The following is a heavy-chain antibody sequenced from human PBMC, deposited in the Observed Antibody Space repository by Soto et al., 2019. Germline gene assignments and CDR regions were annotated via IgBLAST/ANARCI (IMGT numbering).Heavy chain of an antibody. D-gene: IGHD6-6*01. CDR1: GGSISSYY. J-gene: IGHJ4*02. CDR2: IFYSGST. CDR3: ARSPGRGGSSPSDY. Sequence: QVQLQESGPGLVKPSETLSLTCTVSGGSISSYYWSWIRQPPGKGLEWIGYIFYSGSTNYNPSLKSRVTISVDTSKNQFSLKLSSVTAADTAMYYCARSPGRGGSSPSDYWGQGTLVTVSS. V-gene: IGHV4-59*01.